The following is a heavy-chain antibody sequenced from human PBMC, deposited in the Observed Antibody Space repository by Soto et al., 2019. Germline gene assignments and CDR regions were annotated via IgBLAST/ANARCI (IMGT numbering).Heavy chain of an antibody. CDR3: ARRAGARKRVVPHYGMDV. Sequence: QVQLQQWGAGLLKPSETLSLTCAVYGGSFSGYYWSWIRQPPGKGLEWIGELNHSGSTNYNPSLTSRVTISVGTCKNECSLKQSSVTAADTAVYYCARRAGARKRVVPHYGMDVWGPGSTVTVSS. CDR1: GGSFSGYY. V-gene: IGHV4-34*01. CDR2: LNHSGST. J-gene: IGHJ6*02. D-gene: IGHD6-13*01.